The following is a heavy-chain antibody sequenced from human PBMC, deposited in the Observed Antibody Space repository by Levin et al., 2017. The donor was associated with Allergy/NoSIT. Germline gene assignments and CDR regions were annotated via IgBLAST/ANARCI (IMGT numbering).Heavy chain of an antibody. V-gene: IGHV3-23*01. D-gene: IGHD2-2*01. CDR1: GFTFHHYG. Sequence: PGGSLRLSCAASGFTFHHYGMNWVRQAPGKGLEWVSAITDSGDSTYYADSVRGRFTISRDNSKNTLYLQMNTLRAADTALYYCAKNHRGGPPRYHDYWGQGTLVSVSS. CDR2: ITDSGDST. J-gene: IGHJ4*02. CDR3: AKNHRGGPPRYHDY.